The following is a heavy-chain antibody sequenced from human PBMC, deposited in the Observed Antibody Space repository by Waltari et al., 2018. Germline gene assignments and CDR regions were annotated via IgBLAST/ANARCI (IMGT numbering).Heavy chain of an antibody. CDR1: AFTFNLYT. V-gene: IGHV3-48*04. D-gene: IGHD2-21*01. CDR3: ARHLRPYCVGDCYSGLAY. CDR2: ISRSSRAI. J-gene: IGHJ4*02. Sequence: EVHLVESGGVFVQLGGSLRLSCAASAFTFNLYTMSWVTQAPGKGLGWIAYISRSSRAIDHADSVEGRFTISRDNAKNSLYLQMSSLRAEDTAVYYCARHLRPYCVGDCYSGLAYWGQGTLVTVSS.